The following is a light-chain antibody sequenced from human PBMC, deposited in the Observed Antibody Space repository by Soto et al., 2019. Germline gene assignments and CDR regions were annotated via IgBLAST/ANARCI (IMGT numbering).Light chain of an antibody. CDR2: KAS. CDR3: QQYDSDSYT. V-gene: IGKV1-5*03. CDR1: QDVSQW. J-gene: IGKJ2*01. Sequence: DIQMTQSPSTLSASVGDRVIITCRASQDVSQWLAWYQQKPGKAPNLLIYKASQLESGVPSRFSGRGSGTEFTLTIRDLQPDDFATYFCQQYDSDSYTFGQGNKVDIK.